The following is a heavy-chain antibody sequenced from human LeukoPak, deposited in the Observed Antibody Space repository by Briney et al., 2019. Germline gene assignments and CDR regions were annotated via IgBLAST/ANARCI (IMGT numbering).Heavy chain of an antibody. CDR1: GFTVSSNY. CDR3: AGAYSAYDPFDY. D-gene: IGHD5-12*01. J-gene: IGHJ4*02. Sequence: GGSLRLSCAASGFTVSSNYMSWVRQAPGKGLEWVSVIYSGGSTYYADSVKGRFTISRDNAKNTVHLQMNSLRVEDTAIYFCAGAYSAYDPFDYWGQGILVTVSS. V-gene: IGHV3-53*01. CDR2: IYSGGST.